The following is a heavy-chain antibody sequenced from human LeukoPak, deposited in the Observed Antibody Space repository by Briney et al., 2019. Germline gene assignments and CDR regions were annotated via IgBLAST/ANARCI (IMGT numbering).Heavy chain of an antibody. V-gene: IGHV1-46*01. D-gene: IGHD2-2*01. J-gene: IGHJ4*02. CDR3: ARGYCSSTSCSLDFDY. CDR2: INPSGGST. CDR1: GYTLTSYQ. Sequence: ASVKVSCKASGYTLTSYQMHWVRQAPGQGFEWMGIINPSGGSTSYAQKFQGRVTMTRDTSTSTVYMDLSSLRSEDKAVYYCARGYCSSTSCSLDFDYWGQGTLVTVPS.